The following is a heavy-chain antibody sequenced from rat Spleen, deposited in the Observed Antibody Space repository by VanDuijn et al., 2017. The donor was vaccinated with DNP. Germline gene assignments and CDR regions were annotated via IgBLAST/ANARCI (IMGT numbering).Heavy chain of an antibody. CDR1: GYSITNNY. D-gene: IGHD1-7*01. CDR3: ATSSYFGYDYGFAY. V-gene: IGHV3-3*01. CDR2: INSAGST. Sequence: EVQLQESGPGLVKPSQSLSLTCSVTGYSITNNYWGWIRKFPGNELEWMGYINSAGSTNYNPSLKSRISITSDTSKNQFFLQVNSVTTEDTATYYCATSSYFGYDYGFAYWGQGTLVTVSS. J-gene: IGHJ3*01.